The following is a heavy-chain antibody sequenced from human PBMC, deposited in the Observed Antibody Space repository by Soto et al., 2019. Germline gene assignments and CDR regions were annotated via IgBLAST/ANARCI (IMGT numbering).Heavy chain of an antibody. V-gene: IGHV1-69*01. CDR1: GGTFSSYA. D-gene: IGHD2-21*02. Sequence: QVQLVQSGAEVKKPGSSVKVSCKASGGTFSSYAISWVRQAPGQGLEWMGGIIPIFGRANYAQKFQGRVTITADESTSTAYMELSSLRSEDTAVYYCARDSSEYCGGDCYSGGAFDIWGQGTMVTVSS. CDR2: IIPIFGRA. CDR3: ARDSSEYCGGDCYSGGAFDI. J-gene: IGHJ3*02.